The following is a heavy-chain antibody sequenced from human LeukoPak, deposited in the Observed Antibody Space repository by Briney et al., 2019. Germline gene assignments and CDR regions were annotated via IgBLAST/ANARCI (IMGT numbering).Heavy chain of an antibody. V-gene: IGHV3-48*03. J-gene: IGHJ3*02. CDR1: GFTFSSYE. CDR2: ISSSGSSI. Sequence: GGSLRLSCAASGFTFSSYEMNWVRQAPGKGLEWVSYISSSGSSIYYADSVKGRFTISRDNAKNSLYLQMTSLRAEDTAVYYCARDRSRGLLDAFDIWGQGTMVTVSS. CDR3: ARDRSRGLLDAFDI. D-gene: IGHD3-10*01.